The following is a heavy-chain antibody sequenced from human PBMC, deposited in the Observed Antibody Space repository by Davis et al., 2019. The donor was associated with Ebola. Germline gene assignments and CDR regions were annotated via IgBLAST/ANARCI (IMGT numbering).Heavy chain of an antibody. Sequence: GESLKISCAASGFTFSSYSMNWVRQAPGKGLEWVSSISSSSSYIYYADSVKGRFTISRDNAKNSLYLQMNSLRAEDTAVYYCAREVVPAAIWDWRYFDYWGQGTLVTVSS. J-gene: IGHJ4*02. V-gene: IGHV3-21*01. CDR1: GFTFSSYS. CDR2: ISSSSSYI. D-gene: IGHD2-2*01. CDR3: AREVVPAAIWDWRYFDY.